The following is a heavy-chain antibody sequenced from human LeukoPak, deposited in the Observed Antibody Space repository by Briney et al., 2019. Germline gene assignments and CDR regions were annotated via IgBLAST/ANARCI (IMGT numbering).Heavy chain of an antibody. Sequence: GGSLRLSCAASGFIFSDYYMSWIRQAPGKGLEWVSDISRSGSSIYYADSVKGRFTISRDNSKNTLYLQMSSLRAEDTAVYFCASFHYYGSGAYYLSYWGQGTLVTVSS. CDR1: GFIFSDYY. V-gene: IGHV3-11*01. J-gene: IGHJ4*02. D-gene: IGHD3-10*01. CDR2: ISRSGSSI. CDR3: ASFHYYGSGAYYLSY.